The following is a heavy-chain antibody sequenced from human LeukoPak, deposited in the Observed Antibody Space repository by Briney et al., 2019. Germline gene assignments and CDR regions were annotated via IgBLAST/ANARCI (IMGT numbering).Heavy chain of an antibody. Sequence: GGSLRLSCSASGFTLRSYAMSWVPQAPGRGLEWVSPNNGSGGSTCYAEYVKGRFTISRDNSKNTLYLQMNSLRAEDTAVYYCAKEGDSSGYSRYFDYWGQGTLVTVSS. CDR3: AKEGDSSGYSRYFDY. D-gene: IGHD3-22*01. CDR1: GFTLRSYA. J-gene: IGHJ4*02. CDR2: NNGSGGST. V-gene: IGHV3-23*01.